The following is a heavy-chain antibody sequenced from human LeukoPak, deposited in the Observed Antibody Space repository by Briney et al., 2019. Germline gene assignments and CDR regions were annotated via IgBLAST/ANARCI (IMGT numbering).Heavy chain of an antibody. Sequence: SETLSLTCAVYGGSFSGYYCSWIRQPPGKGLEWIGEINHSGSTNYNPSPKSRVTISVDTSKNQFSLKLSSVTAADTAVYYCAGDAEQLVVSYWGQGTLVTVSS. CDR1: GGSFSGYY. CDR2: INHSGST. CDR3: AGDAEQLVVSY. V-gene: IGHV4-34*01. J-gene: IGHJ4*02. D-gene: IGHD6-6*01.